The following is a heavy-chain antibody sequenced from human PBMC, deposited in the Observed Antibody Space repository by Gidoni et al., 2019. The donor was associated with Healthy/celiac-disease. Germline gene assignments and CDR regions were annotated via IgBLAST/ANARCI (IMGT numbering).Heavy chain of an antibody. J-gene: IGHJ6*02. Sequence: QVQLVESGGGVVQPGRSLRLSCAASGFTFSSYGMHWVRQAPGKGLEWVAVIWYDGSNKYYADSVKGRFTISRDNSKNTLYLQMNSLRAEDTAVYYCARAQPNYYGMDVWGQGTMVTVSS. V-gene: IGHV3-33*01. CDR1: GFTFSSYG. CDR2: IWYDGSNK. CDR3: ARAQPNYYGMDV. D-gene: IGHD2-2*01.